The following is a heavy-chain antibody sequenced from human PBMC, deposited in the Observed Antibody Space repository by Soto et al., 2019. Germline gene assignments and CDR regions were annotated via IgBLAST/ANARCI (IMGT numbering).Heavy chain of an antibody. J-gene: IGHJ4*02. D-gene: IGHD2-2*01. V-gene: IGHV4-59*01. CDR2: IYYSGST. Sequence: SETLSLTCTVSGGSISSYYWSWIRQPPGKGLEWIGYIYYSGSTNYNPSLKSRVTISVDTSKNQFSLKLSYVTAADAAVYYCAGAGPGPADAIDYWGQGTLVTVSS. CDR3: AGAGPGPADAIDY. CDR1: GGSISSYY.